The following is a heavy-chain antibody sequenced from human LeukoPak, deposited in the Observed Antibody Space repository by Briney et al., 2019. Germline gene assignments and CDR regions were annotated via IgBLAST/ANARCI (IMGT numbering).Heavy chain of an antibody. J-gene: IGHJ4*02. CDR3: ARHYCSSTSCYIDY. D-gene: IGHD2-2*02. V-gene: IGHV4-39*01. Sequence: SETLSLTCTVSGGSISSSSYYWGWIRQPPGRGLEWIGSIYYSGSTYYNPSLQSRVTISVDTSKNQFSLKLSSVTAADTAVYYCARHYCSSTSCYIDYWGQGTLVTVSS. CDR2: IYYSGST. CDR1: GGSISSSSYY.